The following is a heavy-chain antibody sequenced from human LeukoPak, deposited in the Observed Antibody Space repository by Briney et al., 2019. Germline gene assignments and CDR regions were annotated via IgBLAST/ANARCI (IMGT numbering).Heavy chain of an antibody. D-gene: IGHD2-2*01. CDR1: GSTFSSYA. J-gene: IGHJ6*02. CDR2: ISDSGGTT. CDR3: AKVRTHYYNGMDV. V-gene: IGHV3-23*01. Sequence: GGSLRLSCAASGSTFSSYAMSWVRQAPGKGLEWVSGISDSGGTTYYADSVKGRFTISRDNSKNTLYLQMNSLRAEDTAVYYCAKVRTHYYNGMDVWGQGTAATVSS.